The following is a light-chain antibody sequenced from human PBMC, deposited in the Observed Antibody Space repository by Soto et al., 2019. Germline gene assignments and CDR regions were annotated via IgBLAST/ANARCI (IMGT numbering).Light chain of an antibody. CDR1: QSLTSSY. Sequence: EIVLTQSPGTLSLSPGERVTLFCRASQSLTSSYLAWYQQKPGQAPRLLIYGASSRATGIPDRFSGSGSGTDFTLTISRLEPEDFAVYYCQHYESSPPSYTFGQGTKLEIK. V-gene: IGKV3-20*01. J-gene: IGKJ2*01. CDR3: QHYESSPPSYT. CDR2: GAS.